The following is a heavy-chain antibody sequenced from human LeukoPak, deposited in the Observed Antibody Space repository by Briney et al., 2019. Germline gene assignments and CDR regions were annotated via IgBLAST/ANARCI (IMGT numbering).Heavy chain of an antibody. V-gene: IGHV1-69*04. D-gene: IGHD3-22*01. J-gene: IGHJ4*02. CDR2: IIPILGIA. Sequence: ASVKVSCKASGGTFTSYAIRWVRQAPGQGLEWMGRIIPILGIANYAQKFQGRVTITADKSTTTAYMELSSLRSEDTAVYYCAREGAYSSEFDYWGQGTLVTVSS. CDR3: AREGAYSSEFDY. CDR1: GGTFTSYA.